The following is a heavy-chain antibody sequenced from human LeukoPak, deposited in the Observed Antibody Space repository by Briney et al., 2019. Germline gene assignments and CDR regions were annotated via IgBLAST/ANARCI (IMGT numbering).Heavy chain of an antibody. CDR3: ATGLSENLRWYFGY. CDR2: FSTRSSTI. CDR1: GFTFSSYS. Sequence: GGSLRLSCAASGFTFSSYSMNWVRQAPGKGLEWVSYFSTRSSTISYADSVKGRFAISRDNAKNTLFLQMNSLGAEDTAVYYCATGLSENLRWYFGYWGQGTLVTVSS. D-gene: IGHD4-23*01. V-gene: IGHV3-48*01. J-gene: IGHJ4*02.